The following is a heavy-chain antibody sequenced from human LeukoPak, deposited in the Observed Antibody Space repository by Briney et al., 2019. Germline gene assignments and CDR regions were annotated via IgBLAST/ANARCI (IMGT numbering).Heavy chain of an antibody. V-gene: IGHV1-8*01. CDR1: GYTFTSYD. Sequence: ASVKVSCKASGYTFTSYDINWVRQATGQGLEWMGWMNPSSGNTGYAQKFQGRVTMTRNTSISTAYMELSSLRSEDTAVYYCASEEGDGYCSGGSCYSVWGQGTLVTVSS. CDR2: MNPSSGNT. CDR3: ASEEGDGYCSGGSCYSV. D-gene: IGHD2-15*01. J-gene: IGHJ4*02.